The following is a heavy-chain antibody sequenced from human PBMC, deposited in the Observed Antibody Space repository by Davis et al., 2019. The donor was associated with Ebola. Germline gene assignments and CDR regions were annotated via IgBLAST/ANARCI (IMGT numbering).Heavy chain of an antibody. CDR2: IWYDGSNK. D-gene: IGHD6-13*01. CDR1: GFTFSSYG. J-gene: IGHJ4*02. Sequence: PGGSLRLSCAASGFTFSSYGMHWVRQAPGKGLEWVAVIWYDGSNKYYADSVKGRFTISRDNSKNTLYLQMNSLRAEDTAVYYCAREGIAAADYDYWGQGTLVTVSS. V-gene: IGHV3-33*01. CDR3: AREGIAAADYDY.